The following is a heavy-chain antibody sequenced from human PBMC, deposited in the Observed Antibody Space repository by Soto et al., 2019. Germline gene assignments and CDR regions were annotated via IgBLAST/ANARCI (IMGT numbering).Heavy chain of an antibody. CDR1: GGSFSGYY. Sequence: QVQLQQWGAGLLKPSETLSLTCAVYGGSFSGYYWSWIRQPPGKGLEWIGEINHSGSTNYNPSLKGRVTISVDTSKNEFSLELSSVTGGGAAVYYCAREVRGTRYGMDVWGQGTTVTVSS. CDR2: INHSGST. J-gene: IGHJ6*02. D-gene: IGHD3-10*01. V-gene: IGHV4-34*01. CDR3: AREVRGTRYGMDV.